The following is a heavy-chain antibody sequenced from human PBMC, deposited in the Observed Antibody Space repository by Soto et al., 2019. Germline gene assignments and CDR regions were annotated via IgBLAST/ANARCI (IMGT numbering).Heavy chain of an antibody. CDR3: ARTLRYCISNTCYLFDP. Sequence: SETLSLTCTASNGSIKTDNYYWSWIRQPPGKGLEWIGYIYFTGSTYYNPSLKSRVSMSIDTSQNQFSLKLTSVTAADTAVYYCARTLRYCISNTCYLFDPWGQGKMVTVSS. CDR2: IYFTGST. D-gene: IGHD3-9*01. V-gene: IGHV4-30-4*01. J-gene: IGHJ5*02. CDR1: NGSIKTDNYY.